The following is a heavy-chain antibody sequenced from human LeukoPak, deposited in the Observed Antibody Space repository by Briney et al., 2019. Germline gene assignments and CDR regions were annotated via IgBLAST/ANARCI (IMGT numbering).Heavy chain of an antibody. V-gene: IGHV4-30-2*01. J-gene: IGHJ4*01. CDR3: ARGGYSYGSYYFDY. CDR1: GGSISSGGYS. D-gene: IGHD5-18*01. Sequence: PSETLSLTCAVSGGSISSGGYSWSWIRQPPGKGLEWIGYIYHSGSTYYNPSLKSRVTISVDRSKNQFSLKLSSVTAADTAVYYCARGGYSYGSYYFDYWGQGTLVTVSS. CDR2: IYHSGST.